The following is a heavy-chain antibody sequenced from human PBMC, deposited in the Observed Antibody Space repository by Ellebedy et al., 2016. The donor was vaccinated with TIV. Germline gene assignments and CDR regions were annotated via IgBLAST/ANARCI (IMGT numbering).Heavy chain of an antibody. J-gene: IGHJ3*02. V-gene: IGHV1-2*02. CDR2: IDPNSGGT. CDR1: GYTFTGYY. Sequence: ASVKVSCKASGYTFTGYYIHWVRQAPGQGLEWMGWIDPNSGGTNFAPKFQGRVTMTRDTSISTAYMELSRVISDDPAVYYCARPDIPSGYYRIDAFDIWGQGTMVTVSP. D-gene: IGHD3-22*01. CDR3: ARPDIPSGYYRIDAFDI.